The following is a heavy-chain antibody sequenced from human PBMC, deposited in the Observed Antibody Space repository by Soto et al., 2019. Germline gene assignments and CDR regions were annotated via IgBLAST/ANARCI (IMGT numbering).Heavy chain of an antibody. Sequence: QEQVVESGGGVVQPGRSLRLSCAASGFTFSTHAMHWVRQAPARGLEWVAIISYDGTTKDYADSVKGRFTISRDNSKSVLYLQMNSLRSEHTALYYCAREWRTAVTTGWFDTWGQGTLVTVAS. V-gene: IGHV3-30-3*01. J-gene: IGHJ5*02. CDR3: AREWRTAVTTGWFDT. D-gene: IGHD2-2*01. CDR1: GFTFSTHA. CDR2: ISYDGTTK.